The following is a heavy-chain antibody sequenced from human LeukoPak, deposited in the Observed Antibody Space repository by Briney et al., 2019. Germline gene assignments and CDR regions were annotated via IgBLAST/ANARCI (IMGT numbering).Heavy chain of an antibody. Sequence: ASVKVSCKASGYTFTRYYLHWVRQAPGQGLEWMGWINPNSGDTKYAQKFQGRVTMTRDTSISTAYMELSRLTSDDTVVYYCAKSSPTKGGELSPFDYWGQGTLVTVSS. CDR3: AKSSPTKGGELSPFDY. J-gene: IGHJ4*02. D-gene: IGHD3-16*02. CDR1: GYTFTRYY. V-gene: IGHV1-2*02. CDR2: INPNSGDT.